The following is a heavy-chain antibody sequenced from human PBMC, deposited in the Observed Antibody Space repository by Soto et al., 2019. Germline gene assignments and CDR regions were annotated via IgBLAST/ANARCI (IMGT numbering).Heavy chain of an antibody. D-gene: IGHD2-2*02. CDR2: INHNGNT. Sequence: SETLSLTCAVYGGSFSGYYWSWIRQPPGKGLEWIGEINHNGNTNYNPSLKSRVTISVDTSKNQFSLKLSSVTAADTAVYYCALRDSYNYYMDVWGKGTTVTVSS. CDR3: ALRDSYNYYMDV. CDR1: GGSFSGYY. V-gene: IGHV4-34*01. J-gene: IGHJ6*03.